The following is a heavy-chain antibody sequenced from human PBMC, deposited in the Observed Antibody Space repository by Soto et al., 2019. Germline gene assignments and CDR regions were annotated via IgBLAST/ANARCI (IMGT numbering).Heavy chain of an antibody. D-gene: IGHD2-2*01. V-gene: IGHV1-69*13. J-gene: IGHJ6*02. CDR1: GGTFSSYA. CDR2: IIPIFGTA. CDR3: ASCTGPSDIVLVPAAPSYYYYYGMDV. Sequence: GASVKVSCKASGGTFSSYAISWVRQAPGQGLEWMGGIIPIFGTANYAQKFQGRVTITADESTSTAYMELSSLRSEDTAVYYCASCTGPSDIVLVPAAPSYYYYYGMDVWGQGTTVTVSS.